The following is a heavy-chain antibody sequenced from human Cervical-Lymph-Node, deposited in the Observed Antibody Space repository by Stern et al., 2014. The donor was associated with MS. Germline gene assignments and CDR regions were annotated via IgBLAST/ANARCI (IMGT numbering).Heavy chain of an antibody. CDR1: GGSFINNV. J-gene: IGHJ4*02. Sequence: QVQLVQSGAEVKKPGSSVKVSCQASGGSFINNVISWVRQAPGQGLEWMGGTIPIFGTALYAQKFRGRVTITADESTRTAYMELSSLRSDDPAVYFCARAASTTSSYNFWGPGTLVTVSS. V-gene: IGHV1-69*01. D-gene: IGHD3-10*01. CDR3: ARAASTTSSYNF. CDR2: TIPIFGTA.